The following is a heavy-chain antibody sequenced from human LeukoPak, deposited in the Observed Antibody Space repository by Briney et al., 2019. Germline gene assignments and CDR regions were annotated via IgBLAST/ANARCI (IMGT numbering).Heavy chain of an antibody. Sequence: SSETLSLTCTVSGGSISSSSYYWGWIRQPPGKGLQWIGGINYSGNTYYNPSLKSRVTISVDTSKNQFSLKLSSVTAADTAVYYCASGYSYDLFDYWGQGTLVTVSS. V-gene: IGHV4-39*07. CDR1: GGSISSSSYY. CDR2: INYSGNT. J-gene: IGHJ4*02. D-gene: IGHD5-18*01. CDR3: ASGYSYDLFDY.